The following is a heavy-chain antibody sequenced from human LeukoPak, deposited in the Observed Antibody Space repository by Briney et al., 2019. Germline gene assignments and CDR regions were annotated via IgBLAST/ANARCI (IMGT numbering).Heavy chain of an antibody. CDR1: GGSISSGGYS. Sequence: SETLSLTCAVSGGSISSGGYSWSWIQQPPGKGLEWIGYIYHSGSTYYNTSLKSRVTISVDRSKNQFSLKLSSVTAADTAVYYCARAGYYDRSGYYSFYFDYWGQGTLVTVSS. D-gene: IGHD3-22*01. J-gene: IGHJ4*02. CDR3: ARAGYYDRSGYYSFYFDY. CDR2: IYHSGST. V-gene: IGHV4-30-2*01.